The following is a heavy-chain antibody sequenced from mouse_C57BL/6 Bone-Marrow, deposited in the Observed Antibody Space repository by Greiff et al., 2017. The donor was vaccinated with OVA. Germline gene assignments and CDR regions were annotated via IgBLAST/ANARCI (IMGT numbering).Heavy chain of an antibody. J-gene: IGHJ4*01. V-gene: IGHV1-19*01. CDR3: ARRGLRSYAMDY. CDR2: INPYNGGT. D-gene: IGHD2-4*01. Sequence: VQLKESGPVLVKPGASVKMSCKASGYTFTDYYMNWVKQSHGKSLEWIGVINPYNGGTSYNQKFKGKATLTVDKSSSTAYMELNSLTSEDSAVYYCARRGLRSYAMDYWGQGTSVTVAS. CDR1: GYTFTDYY.